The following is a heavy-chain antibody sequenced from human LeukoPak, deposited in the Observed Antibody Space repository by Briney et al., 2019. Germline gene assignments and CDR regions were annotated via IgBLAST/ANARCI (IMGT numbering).Heavy chain of an antibody. D-gene: IGHD4-4*01. CDR1: GGSFSGYY. J-gene: IGHJ5*02. V-gene: IGHV4-34*01. CDR2: INHSGST. CDR3: ARGRLRGTVTTDRYNWFDP. Sequence: PSETLSLTCAVYGGSFSGYYWSWIRQPPGKGLEWIGEINHSGSTNYNTSLKSRVTISVDTSKNQFSLKLSSVTAADTAVYYCARGRLRGTVTTDRYNWFDPWGQGTLVTVSS.